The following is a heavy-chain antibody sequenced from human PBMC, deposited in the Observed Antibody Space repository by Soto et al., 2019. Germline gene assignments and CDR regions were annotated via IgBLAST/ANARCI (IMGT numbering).Heavy chain of an antibody. CDR3: ARRVGATDYGMDV. V-gene: IGHV1-18*04. D-gene: IGHD1-26*01. CDR1: GYTFTDYG. Sequence: QVQLVQSGAEVKKPGASVKVSCRASGYTFTDYGISWVRQAPGQGLEWMAWISAYNCITNYAQNLQGRLTMTTDTSTSTAYMERRSLRSDYSAVYYCARRVGATDYGMDVWGQGTTVTVSS. J-gene: IGHJ6*02. CDR2: ISAYNCIT.